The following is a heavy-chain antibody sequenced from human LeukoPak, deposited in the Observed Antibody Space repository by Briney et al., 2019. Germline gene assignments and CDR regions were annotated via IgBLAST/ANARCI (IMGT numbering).Heavy chain of an antibody. CDR3: AKDVLRFLGYFDY. J-gene: IGHJ4*02. CDR1: GFTFSSYG. Sequence: PGGSLRLSCAASGFTFSSYGMHWVRQAPGKGLEWVAFIRYDGSNKYYADSVKGRFTISRDNSKNTLYLQMNSLRAEDTAVYYCAKDVLRFLGYFDYWGQGTLVTVSS. CDR2: IRYDGSNK. D-gene: IGHD3-3*01. V-gene: IGHV3-30*02.